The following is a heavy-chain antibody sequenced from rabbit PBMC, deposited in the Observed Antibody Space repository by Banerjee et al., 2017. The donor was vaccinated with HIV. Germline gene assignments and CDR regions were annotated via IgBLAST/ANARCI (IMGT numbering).Heavy chain of an antibody. V-gene: IGHV1S40*01. D-gene: IGHD1-1*01. J-gene: IGHJ3*01. Sequence: QSLEESGGDLVKPGASLTLTCTASGFSFSSNYWVWWVRQAPGKGLEYIGCVYTGSSGDTYYASWAKGRFTITRASSTTVTLQMTSLTAADTATYFCARSIDIDYYNFWGQGTLVTVS. CDR3: ARSIDIDYYNF. CDR1: GFSFSSNYW. CDR2: VYTGSSGDT.